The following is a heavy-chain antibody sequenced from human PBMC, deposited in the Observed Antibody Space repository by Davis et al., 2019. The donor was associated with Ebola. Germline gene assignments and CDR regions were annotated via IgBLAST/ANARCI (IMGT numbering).Heavy chain of an antibody. D-gene: IGHD6-13*01. Sequence: PSETLSLTCTVSGGSISSGGYYWSWIRQHPGKGLEWIGYIYYSGSTYYNPSLKSRVTISVDTSKNQFSLKLSSVTAADTAVYYCARASIAAAGTRWFDPWGQGTLVTVSS. V-gene: IGHV4-31*03. CDR1: GGSISSGGYY. J-gene: IGHJ5*02. CDR3: ARASIAAAGTRWFDP. CDR2: IYYSGST.